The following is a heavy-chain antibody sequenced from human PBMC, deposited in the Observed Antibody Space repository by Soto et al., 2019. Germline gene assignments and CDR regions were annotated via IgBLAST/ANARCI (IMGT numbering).Heavy chain of an antibody. CDR2: IIPIFGTA. CDR3: ARETDEILAARGDYYYGMDV. CDR1: GGTFSSYA. Sequence: QVQLVQSGAEVKKPGSSVKVSCKASGGTFSSYAISWVRQAPGQGLEWMGGIIPIFGTANYAQKFQGRVTITADISTSTAYMELSSLRSEDTAVYYCARETDEILAARGDYYYGMDVWGQGTTVTVSS. D-gene: IGHD6-6*01. V-gene: IGHV1-69*06. J-gene: IGHJ6*02.